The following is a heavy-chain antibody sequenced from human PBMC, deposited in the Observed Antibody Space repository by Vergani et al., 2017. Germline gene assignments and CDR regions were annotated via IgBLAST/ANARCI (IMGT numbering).Heavy chain of an antibody. CDR1: GGSISSYY. J-gene: IGHJ5*02. CDR2: IYYSGST. CDR3: ARRWGGSGSYFNCFDP. Sequence: QVQLQESGPGLVKPSETLSLTCTVSGGSISSYYWSWIRQPPGKGLEWIGYIYYSGSTNYNPSLKSRVTISVDTSKNQFSLKLSSVTAADTAVYYCARRWGGSGSYFNCFDPWGQGTLVTVSS. D-gene: IGHD3-10*01. V-gene: IGHV4-59*01.